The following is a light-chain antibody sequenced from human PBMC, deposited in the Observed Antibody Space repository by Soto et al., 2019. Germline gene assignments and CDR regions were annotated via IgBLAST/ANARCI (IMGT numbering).Light chain of an antibody. Sequence: QSVLTQSPSVSGAPGQRVTISCTGSTSNIVAGYAVHWYQQLPGTAPKLLIYANNRPSGVPDRFSGSKSGTAASLAITGRQTEDEADYYCQSYDNALSAWVFGGGTQLTVL. CDR2: AN. J-gene: IGLJ3*02. CDR3: QSYDNALSAWV. V-gene: IGLV1-40*01. CDR1: TSNIVAGYA.